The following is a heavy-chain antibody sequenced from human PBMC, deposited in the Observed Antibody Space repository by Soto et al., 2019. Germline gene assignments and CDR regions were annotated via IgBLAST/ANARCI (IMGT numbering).Heavy chain of an antibody. J-gene: IGHJ4*02. D-gene: IGHD2-2*01. CDR1: GFTFSSYA. CDR3: AKSSCSSTSCYGLGY. CDR2: ISGSGGST. Sequence: GGSLRLSCAASGFTFSSYAMSWVRQAPGKGLEWVSAISGSGGSTYYADSVKGRFTISRDNSKNTLYLQMNSLRAEDTAVYYCAKSSCSSTSCYGLGYWGQGTLVTSPQ. V-gene: IGHV3-23*01.